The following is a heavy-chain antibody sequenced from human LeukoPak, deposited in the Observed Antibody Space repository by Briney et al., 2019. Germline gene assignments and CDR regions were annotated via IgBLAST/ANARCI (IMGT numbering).Heavy chain of an antibody. CDR3: ARLYDKSGYYADY. Sequence: GESLKISCKASGYTFTGDWIGWVRQMPGKGLEWMGIIYPGDSDTKYNAPFQGQVTISADKSISTAYLQWSGLKASDTAMYYCARLYDKSGYYADYWGQGSLVTVSS. D-gene: IGHD3-22*01. CDR2: IYPGDSDT. CDR1: GYTFTGDW. J-gene: IGHJ4*02. V-gene: IGHV5-51*01.